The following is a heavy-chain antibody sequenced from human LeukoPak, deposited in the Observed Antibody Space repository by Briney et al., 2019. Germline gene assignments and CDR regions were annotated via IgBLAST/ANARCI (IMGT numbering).Heavy chain of an antibody. D-gene: IGHD6-13*01. CDR1: GFSFSNFG. V-gene: IGHV3-33*01. CDR2: TWHDGSNS. CDR3: VRGEYSSSWHSEYFQH. Sequence: GGSLRLSCAASGFSFSNFGMHWVRQAPGKGLEWVAITWHDGSNSYYADSVKGRFTISRDNSKNTLSLQMNSLRVEDTAVYYCVRGEYSSSWHSEYFQHWGQGTLVTVSS. J-gene: IGHJ1*01.